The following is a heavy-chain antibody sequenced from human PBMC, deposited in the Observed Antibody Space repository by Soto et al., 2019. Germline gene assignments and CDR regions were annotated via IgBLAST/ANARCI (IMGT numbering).Heavy chain of an antibody. CDR1: GGSISSSSYY. CDR2: IYYSGST. D-gene: IGHD4-17*01. CDR3: ARQHYGTGDDAFDI. Sequence: QLQLQESGPGLVKPSETLSLTCTVSGGSISSSSYYWDWIRQPPGKGLEWIGSIYYSGSTYYNPSLKSRVTISVDTSKNQFSLKLSSVTAADTAVYYCARQHYGTGDDAFDIWGQGTMVTVSS. V-gene: IGHV4-39*01. J-gene: IGHJ3*02.